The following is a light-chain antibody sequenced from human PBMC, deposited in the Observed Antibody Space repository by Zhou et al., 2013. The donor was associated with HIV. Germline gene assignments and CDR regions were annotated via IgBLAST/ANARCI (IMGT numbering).Light chain of an antibody. J-gene: IGKJ2*04. CDR3: QQFGGPPLCS. V-gene: IGKV3-20*01. CDR1: QSVSSY. CDR2: GTS. Sequence: EIVLTQSPATLSLSPGERATLSCRASQSVSSYLAWYQQKPGQAPRLLIYGTSTRATGIPDRFSGSGSGTDFTLTISRLEPEDSAVYYCQQFGGPPLCSFGQGTKLEIK.